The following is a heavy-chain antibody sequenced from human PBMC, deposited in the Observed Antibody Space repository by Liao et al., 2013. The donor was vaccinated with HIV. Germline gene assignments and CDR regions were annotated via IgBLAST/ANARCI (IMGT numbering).Heavy chain of an antibody. CDR3: ARDSGNWNGMGYYYYYYMDV. CDR2: IYTSGST. D-gene: IGHD1-1*01. J-gene: IGHJ6*03. CDR1: GGSINPYY. Sequence: QVHLQESGPGLVKPSETLSLTCTVSGGSINPYYWSWIRKSAGKGLEWIGRIYTSGSTNYNPSLKSRVTMSVDTSKNQFSLKLSSVTAADTAVYYCARDSGNWNGMGYYYYYYMDVWGKGDHGHRLL. V-gene: IGHV4-4*07.